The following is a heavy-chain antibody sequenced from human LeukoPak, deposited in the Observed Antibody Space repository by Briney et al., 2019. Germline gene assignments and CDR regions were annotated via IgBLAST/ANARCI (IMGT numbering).Heavy chain of an antibody. CDR1: GYTFTSYD. CDR2: MNPNSGNT. V-gene: IGHV1-8*01. D-gene: IGHD3-10*01. J-gene: IGHJ5*02. CDR3: ASYITMVRGVMIP. Sequence: ASVKVSCKASGYTFTSYDINWVRQATGQGLEWMGWMNPNSGNTGYAQKFQGRVTMTRNTSISTAYMELSSLRSEDTAVYYCASYITMVRGVMIPWGQGTLVTVSS.